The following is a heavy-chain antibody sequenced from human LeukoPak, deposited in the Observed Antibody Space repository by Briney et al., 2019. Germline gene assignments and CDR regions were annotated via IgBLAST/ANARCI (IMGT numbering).Heavy chain of an antibody. CDR2: ISSSSSYI. V-gene: IGHV3-21*01. CDR1: GFTFSSYS. J-gene: IGHJ4*02. D-gene: IGHD6-19*01. CDR3: ARDLSEQWLVDRAFDDY. Sequence: GGSLRLSYAASGFTFSSYSMNWVRQAPGKGLEWVSSISSSSSYIYYADSVKGRFTISRDNAKNSLYLQMNSLRAEDTAVYYCARDLSEQWLVDRAFDDYWGQGTLVTVSS.